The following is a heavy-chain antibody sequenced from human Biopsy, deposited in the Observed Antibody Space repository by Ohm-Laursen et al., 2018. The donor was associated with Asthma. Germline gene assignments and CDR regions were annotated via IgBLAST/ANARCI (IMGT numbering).Heavy chain of an antibody. CDR3: ARTFHFWSPYHAEHYQL. J-gene: IGHJ1*01. CDR2: IWFDGSNK. CDR1: GFTFGSYG. Sequence: SLRLSCTASGFTFGSYGLHWVRQAPGKGLEWVADIWFDGSNKHYADSVKGRFTISRDNSKNTLYLQMNSLRAEDTAVYYCARTFHFWSPYHAEHYQLWGQGTLVTVSS. D-gene: IGHD3-3*02. V-gene: IGHV3-33*01.